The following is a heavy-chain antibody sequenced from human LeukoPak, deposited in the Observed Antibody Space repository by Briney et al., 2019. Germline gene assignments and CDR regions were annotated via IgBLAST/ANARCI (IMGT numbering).Heavy chain of an antibody. V-gene: IGHV3-48*03. J-gene: IGHJ6*02. CDR3: ARDSENIVVVTAILYYYYGMDV. D-gene: IGHD2-21*02. CDR1: GFTFSSYE. Sequence: GGSLRLSCAASGFTFSSYEMNWVRQARGEGLEWVSYISSSGSTIYYADSVKGRFTISRDDAKNSLYLQMNSLRAEDTAVYYCARDSENIVVVTAILYYYYGMDVWGQGTTVTVSS. CDR2: ISSSGSTI.